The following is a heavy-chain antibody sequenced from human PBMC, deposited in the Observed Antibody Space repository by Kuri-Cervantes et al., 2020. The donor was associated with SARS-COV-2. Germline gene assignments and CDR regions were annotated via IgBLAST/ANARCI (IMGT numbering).Heavy chain of an antibody. CDR2: MNSNSGNT. J-gene: IGHJ4*02. CDR3: ARDSGLAAAGLFDD. D-gene: IGHD6-13*01. Sequence: ASVKVSCKASGYTFTGYYMHWVRQAPGQGREWMGWMNSNSGNTGYAQKFQGRVTITRNTSISTAYMELSSLRSEDTAVYYCARDSGLAAAGLFDDWGQGTLVTVSS. V-gene: IGHV1-8*03. CDR1: GYTFTGYY.